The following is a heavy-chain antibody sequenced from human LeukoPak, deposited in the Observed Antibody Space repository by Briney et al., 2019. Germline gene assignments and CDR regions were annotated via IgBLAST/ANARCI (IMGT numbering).Heavy chain of an antibody. V-gene: IGHV3-23*01. CDR3: AKDFRIGYSAHFDY. Sequence: GGSLRLSCAASGFTFSTYAMSWVRQAPGKGLEWVSAISGSGVSTYYADSVKGRFSISRDNSKNTLYLQMDSLRGEDTAVYYCAKDFRIGYSAHFDYWGQGALVTVSS. J-gene: IGHJ4*02. D-gene: IGHD2-21*01. CDR2: ISGSGVST. CDR1: GFTFSTYA.